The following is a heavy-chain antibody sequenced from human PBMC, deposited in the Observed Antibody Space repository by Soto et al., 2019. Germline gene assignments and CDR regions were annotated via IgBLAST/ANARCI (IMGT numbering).Heavy chain of an antibody. CDR3: ATGTFNFDS. Sequence: EVQLLDSGGGLVQPGGSLRLSCAASGFTFSSYAMSWVRQAPGKGLEWVSSISGSGGSTYYADSVKGRFIISRDNSKRTLYLQMNSLRAEDTAVYYCATGTFNFDSWGQGTLVTVS. V-gene: IGHV3-23*01. CDR2: ISGSGGST. J-gene: IGHJ4*02. CDR1: GFTFSSYA.